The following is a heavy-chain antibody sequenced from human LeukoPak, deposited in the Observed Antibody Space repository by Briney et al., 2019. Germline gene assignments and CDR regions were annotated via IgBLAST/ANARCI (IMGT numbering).Heavy chain of an antibody. CDR3: AREYFYNSSGHGCSAY. V-gene: IGHV3-7*01. D-gene: IGHD3-22*01. J-gene: IGHJ4*02. CDR2: IKEDESEK. CDR1: GFAFHTYW. Sequence: GGSLRLSCAASGFAFHTYWMTWVRQAPGKGLEWVANIKEDESEKYYADSVKGRFTISRDNAKNSVYLQMNSLRAEDTAVYYCAREYFYNSSGHGCSAYWGQGTLVTVSS.